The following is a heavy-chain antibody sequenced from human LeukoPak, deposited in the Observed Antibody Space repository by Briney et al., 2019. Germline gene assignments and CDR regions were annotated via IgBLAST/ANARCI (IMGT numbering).Heavy chain of an antibody. CDR1: GFTVRTNY. J-gene: IGHJ6*03. CDR2: ISYDGSNK. V-gene: IGHV3-30*03. Sequence: GGSLRLSCAASGFTVRTNYMSWFRQAPGKGLEWVAVISYDGSNKYYADSVKGRFTISRDNSKNTLYLQMNSLRAEDTAVYYCARESDLYYYMDVWGKGTTVTVSS. CDR3: ARESDLYYYMDV.